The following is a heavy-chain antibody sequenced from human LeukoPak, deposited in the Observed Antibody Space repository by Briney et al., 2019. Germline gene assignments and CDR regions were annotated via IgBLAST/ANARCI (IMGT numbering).Heavy chain of an antibody. CDR3: ARVIPNYYYYMDV. J-gene: IGHJ6*03. V-gene: IGHV3-7*01. Sequence: PGGSLRLSCAASGFTFSSYWMSWVRQAPGKGLEWVANIKQDGSEKYYVDSVKGRFTISRDNAKNSLYLQMNSLRAEDTAVYYCARVIPNYYYYMDVWGKGTTVTISS. CDR2: IKQDGSEK. CDR1: GFTFSSYW.